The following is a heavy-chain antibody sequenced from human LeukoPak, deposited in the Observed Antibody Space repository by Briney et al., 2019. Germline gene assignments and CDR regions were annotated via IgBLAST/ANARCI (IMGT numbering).Heavy chain of an antibody. V-gene: IGHV1-18*01. CDR3: ARDNPIAVAYFDY. J-gene: IGHJ4*02. D-gene: IGHD6-19*01. CDR2: ISAYNGNT. CDR1: GDTFTSYG. Sequence: AATVTVSCTASGDTFTSYGVSWGRQAPGQGLEWMGWISAYNGNTNYAQKLQGRVTMTTDTSTSTAYMELRSLRSDDTAVYYCARDNPIAVAYFDYWGQGTLVTVSS.